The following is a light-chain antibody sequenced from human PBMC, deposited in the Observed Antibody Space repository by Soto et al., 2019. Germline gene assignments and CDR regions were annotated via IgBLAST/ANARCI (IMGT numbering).Light chain of an antibody. CDR1: QVISNY. J-gene: IGKJ1*01. Sequence: DIQMTQSPSSLSASVGDRVTFTCQASQVISNYFNWYQQKPGKAPKLLFYDASNLETGVPSRFSGSGYGSNYTFTISRLQPEDMATYYCQRSDNLPPTCGQGTKVEIK. V-gene: IGKV1-33*01. CDR2: DAS. CDR3: QRSDNLPPT.